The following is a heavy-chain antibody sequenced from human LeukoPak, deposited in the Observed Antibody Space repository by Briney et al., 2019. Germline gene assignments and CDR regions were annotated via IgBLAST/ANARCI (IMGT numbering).Heavy chain of an antibody. J-gene: IGHJ4*02. V-gene: IGHV4-59*01. CDR3: ARDAYSGSYSDPSYFDY. CDR1: GGSISSYY. D-gene: IGHD1-26*01. CDR2: IYYSGST. Sequence: SETLSLTCTVSGGSISSYYWSWIRQPPGKGLEWIGYIYYSGSTNYNPSLKSRVTISVDTSKNQFSLKLSSVTAADTAVYYCARDAYSGSYSDPSYFDYWGQGTLVTVSS.